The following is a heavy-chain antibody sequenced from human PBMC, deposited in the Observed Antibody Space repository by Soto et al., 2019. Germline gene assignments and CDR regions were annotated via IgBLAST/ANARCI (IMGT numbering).Heavy chain of an antibody. CDR1: GYTFTSYY. CDR2: INPSGGST. CDR3: ARVMYSSSSVGPFDY. V-gene: IGHV1-46*01. J-gene: IGHJ4*02. D-gene: IGHD6-6*01. Sequence: GSSVKVSCKASGYTFTSYYMHWVRQAPGQGLEWMGIINPSGGSTSYAQKFQGRVTMTRDTSTSTVYMELSSLRSEDTAVYYCARVMYSSSSVGPFDYWGQGTLVTVSS.